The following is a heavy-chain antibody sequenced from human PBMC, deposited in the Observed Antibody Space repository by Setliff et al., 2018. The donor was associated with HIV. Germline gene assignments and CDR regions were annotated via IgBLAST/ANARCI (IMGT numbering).Heavy chain of an antibody. Sequence: GGSLRLSCSASGFTFSSYVMHWVRQAPGKGLEWVAYISNSARTIYYADSVKGRFTISRDNGKDSLYLQMNSLRADDTALYYCAREGQATDSFDIWGQGTMVTVSS. CDR2: ISNSARTI. V-gene: IGHV3-48*03. J-gene: IGHJ3*02. CDR1: GFTFSSYV. D-gene: IGHD5-12*01. CDR3: AREGQATDSFDI.